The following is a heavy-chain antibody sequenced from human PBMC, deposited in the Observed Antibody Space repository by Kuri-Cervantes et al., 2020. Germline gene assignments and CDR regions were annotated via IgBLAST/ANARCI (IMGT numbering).Heavy chain of an antibody. CDR3: ARLLLWGSDAFDI. V-gene: IGHV5-51*01. CDR1: GYSFTSYW. Sequence: GGALRLSCKGSGYSFTSYWIGWVRQMPGKGLEWMGIIYPGDSDTRYSPSFQGQVTISADKSISTAYLQWSSLKASDTAMYDCARLLLWGSDAFDIWGQGTMVTVSS. CDR2: IYPGDSDT. D-gene: IGHD3-16*01. J-gene: IGHJ3*02.